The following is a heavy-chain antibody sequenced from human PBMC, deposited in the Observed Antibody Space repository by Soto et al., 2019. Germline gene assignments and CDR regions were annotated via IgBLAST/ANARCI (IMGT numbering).Heavy chain of an antibody. Sequence: SETLSLTCTVSGGSISSYYWSWIRRPPGKGLEWIGYSYNSGSTHSNPSLHIRVTISVDTSKNQFSLKLSSVTAADTGIYYCARARITMVREVIKYNMDVWGRGTTVTV. D-gene: IGHD3-10*01. V-gene: IGHV4-59*01. CDR1: GGSISSYY. CDR2: SYNSGST. CDR3: ARARITMVREVIKYNMDV. J-gene: IGHJ6*02.